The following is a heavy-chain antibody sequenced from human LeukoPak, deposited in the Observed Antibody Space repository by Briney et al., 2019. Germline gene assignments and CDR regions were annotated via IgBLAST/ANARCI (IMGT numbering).Heavy chain of an antibody. D-gene: IGHD2-2*01. V-gene: IGHV3-30*01. CDR1: GFAFSSYA. J-gene: IGHJ5*02. Sequence: GGSLRLSCAASGFAFSSYAMHWVRQAPGKGLEWVAVISYHGSNKYYADSVKGRFTISRDNSKNTLYLQMNSLRAEDTAVYYCARDLLWIRSSYCSSTSCYRHWFDPWGQGTLVTVSS. CDR2: ISYHGSNK. CDR3: ARDLLWIRSSYCSSTSCYRHWFDP.